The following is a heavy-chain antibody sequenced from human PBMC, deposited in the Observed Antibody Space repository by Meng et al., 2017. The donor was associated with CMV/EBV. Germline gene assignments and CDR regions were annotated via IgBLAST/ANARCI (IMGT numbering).Heavy chain of an antibody. CDR3: ALIAAAGTKGSTKDYYYYGMDV. CDR2: IFSNDEK. D-gene: IGHD6-13*01. CDR1: VFSLSNARMG. Sequence: SGPTLVKPTETLTLTCTVSVFSLSNARMGVRWIRQPPGKALEWLSHIFSNDEKFYSTSLKSRLTIYKDTAKSQVVLTMTNMDTVDTATYYCALIAAAGTKGSTKDYYYYGMDVWGQGTTVTVSS. J-gene: IGHJ6*02. V-gene: IGHV2-26*01.